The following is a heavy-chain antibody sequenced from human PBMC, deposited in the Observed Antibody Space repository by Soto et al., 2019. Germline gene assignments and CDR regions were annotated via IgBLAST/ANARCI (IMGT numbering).Heavy chain of an antibody. D-gene: IGHD1-1*01. V-gene: IGHV1-18*01. CDR2: ISAYNGNT. Sequence: ASVKLSRTASGSTFSEYRICWVRQAPGQGLEWMGWISAYNGNTNYAQKLQGRVTMTTDTSTSTAYMELRSLRSDDTAVYYCARDTAATEGSWFDPWGQGTLVTVSS. CDR3: ARDTAATEGSWFDP. J-gene: IGHJ5*02. CDR1: GSTFSEYR.